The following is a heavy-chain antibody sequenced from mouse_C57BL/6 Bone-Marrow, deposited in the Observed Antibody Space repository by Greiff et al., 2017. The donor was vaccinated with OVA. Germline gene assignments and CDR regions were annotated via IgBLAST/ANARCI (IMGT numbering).Heavy chain of an antibody. Sequence: VKLQQPGAELVKPGASVKLSCKASGYTFTSYWMHWVKQRPGRGLEWIGRIDPNSGGTKYNEKFKSKATLTVDKPSSTAYMQLSSLTSEDSAVYYCARYYYGSSYPSWFAYWGQGTLVTVSA. CDR2: IDPNSGGT. J-gene: IGHJ3*01. CDR1: GYTFTSYW. CDR3: ARYYYGSSYPSWFAY. D-gene: IGHD1-1*01. V-gene: IGHV1-72*01.